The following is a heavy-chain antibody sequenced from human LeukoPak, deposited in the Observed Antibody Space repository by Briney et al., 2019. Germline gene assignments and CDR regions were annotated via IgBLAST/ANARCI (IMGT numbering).Heavy chain of an antibody. V-gene: IGHV4-39*01. CDR3: ARHGYCSSTTCYSYFDY. Sequence: SETLSLTCTVSGGSISSSSYYWGWIRQPPGKGLEWIGSIYYSGSTYYNPSLKSRVTISVDTPKNQFSLKLSSVTAADTAVYYCARHGYCSSTTCYSYFDYWGQGTLVTVSS. CDR2: IYYSGST. CDR1: GGSISSSSYY. D-gene: IGHD2-2*03. J-gene: IGHJ4*02.